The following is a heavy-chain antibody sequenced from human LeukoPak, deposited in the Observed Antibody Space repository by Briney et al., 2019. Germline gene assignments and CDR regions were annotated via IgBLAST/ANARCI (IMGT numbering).Heavy chain of an antibody. Sequence: SETLSLTCTVSGGSISSGSYYWSWIRQPAGKGLEWIGRIYTSGSTNYNPSLKSRVTISVDTSKNQFSLKLSSVTAADTAVYYCAGDGPYSSSYYYYMDVWGKGTTVTVSS. D-gene: IGHD6-13*01. J-gene: IGHJ6*03. CDR1: GGSISSGSYY. CDR2: IYTSGST. V-gene: IGHV4-61*02. CDR3: AGDGPYSSSYYYYMDV.